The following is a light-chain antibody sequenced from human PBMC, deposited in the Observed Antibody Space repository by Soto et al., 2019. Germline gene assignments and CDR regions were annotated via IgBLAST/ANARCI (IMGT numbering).Light chain of an antibody. CDR2: DAS. CDR1: QRMSAW. CDR3: QQYDTYPWT. Sequence: DIQMTQSPTTLSASVGDRVIITCRASQRMSAWLAWYQQKPGKAPTLLIYDASSLENGVPSRFSGSGSGTDFTLTISSLQPNDFATYYCQQYDTYPWTFGRGPRWIS. V-gene: IGKV1-5*01. J-gene: IGKJ1*01.